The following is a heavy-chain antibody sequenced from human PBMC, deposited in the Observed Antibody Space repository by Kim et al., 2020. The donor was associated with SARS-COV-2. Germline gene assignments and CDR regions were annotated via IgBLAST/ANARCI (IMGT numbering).Heavy chain of an antibody. CDR3: ASSVQRGGWFGGNTRYYYYGMDV. CDR1: GGTFSSYT. J-gene: IGHJ6*02. V-gene: IGHV1-69*02. Sequence: SVKVSCKASGGTFSSYTISWVRQAPGQGLEWMGRIIPILGIANYAQKFQGRVTITADKSTSTAYMELSSLRSEDTAVYYCASSVQRGGWFGGNTRYYYYGMDVWGQGTTVTVSS. CDR2: IIPILGIA. D-gene: IGHD3-10*01.